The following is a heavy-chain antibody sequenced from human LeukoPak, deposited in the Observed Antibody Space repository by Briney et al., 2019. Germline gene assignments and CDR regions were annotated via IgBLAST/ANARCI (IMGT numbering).Heavy chain of an antibody. CDR3: ASGLSGTLRHMDV. CDR2: IYTNGGST. J-gene: IGHJ6*04. CDR1: GYTFTNYY. D-gene: IGHD1-7*01. Sequence: ASVKVSCKASGYTFTNYYMHWVRQAPGQGLEWMGIIYTNGGSTSYAQKFQGRVTMTRDTSTSTVYMELSSLRSEDTALYYCASGLSGTLRHMDVWGRGTTVIVSS. V-gene: IGHV1-46*01.